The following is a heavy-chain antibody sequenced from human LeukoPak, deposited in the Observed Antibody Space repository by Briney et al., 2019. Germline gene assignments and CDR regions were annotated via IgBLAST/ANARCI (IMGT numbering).Heavy chain of an antibody. J-gene: IGHJ3*02. D-gene: IGHD1-26*01. CDR2: ITTYNGNR. V-gene: IGHV1-18*01. CDR1: GYTFSSYG. Sequence: ASVKVSCKASGYTFSSYGINWVRQAPGQGRERMGWITTYNGNRNYAQKVQDRVTMTTDTSTSTAYIELRNLKSDDTAVYYCAKSTGSYNHDAFDIWGQGTMVTVSS. CDR3: AKSTGSYNHDAFDI.